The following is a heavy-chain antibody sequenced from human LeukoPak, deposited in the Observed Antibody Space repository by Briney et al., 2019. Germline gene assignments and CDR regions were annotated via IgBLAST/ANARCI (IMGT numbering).Heavy chain of an antibody. CDR3: AGYPEGRYSYGFHYFDS. D-gene: IGHD5-18*01. J-gene: IGHJ4*02. V-gene: IGHV4-31*03. CDR1: GGSISSGGYY. CDR2: IYYSGST. Sequence: SETLSLTCTVSGGSISSGGYYWSWIRQHPGKGLEWIGYIYYSGSTYYNPSLKSRVTISVDTSKNQFSLKLSSVTAADTAIYYCAGYPEGRYSYGFHYFDSWGQGTLVTVSS.